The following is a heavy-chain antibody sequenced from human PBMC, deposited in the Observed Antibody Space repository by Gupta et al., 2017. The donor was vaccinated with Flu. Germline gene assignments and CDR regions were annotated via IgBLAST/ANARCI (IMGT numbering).Heavy chain of an antibody. Sequence: EVVLMESGGGLVPPGGSLRLSCEVDDFNFKNYWMAWVRQGPGKGLEWVASVKQDGSEEEYVDSVKGRFTISRDNSKSSVFLQMSSLRVEDTAVYYCARVRIAETRYFGLAFAGIFDSWGRGTLVTVSS. V-gene: IGHV3-7*04. J-gene: IGHJ4*02. CDR3: ARVRIAETRYFGLAFAGIFDS. CDR2: VKQDGSEE. D-gene: IGHD3-10*01. CDR1: DFNFKNYW.